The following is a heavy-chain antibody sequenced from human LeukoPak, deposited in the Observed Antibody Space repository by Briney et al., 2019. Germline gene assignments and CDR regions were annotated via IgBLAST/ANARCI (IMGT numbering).Heavy chain of an antibody. Sequence: GGSLRLSCAASGFTVSSNYMSWVRQAPGKGLEWVSVIYSGGSTYYADPVKGRFTISRDNSKNTLYLQMNSLRAEDTAVYYCARDCSSTSCSDYWGQGTLVTVSS. CDR2: IYSGGST. CDR1: GFTVSSNY. CDR3: ARDCSSTSCSDY. J-gene: IGHJ4*02. V-gene: IGHV3-66*01. D-gene: IGHD2-2*01.